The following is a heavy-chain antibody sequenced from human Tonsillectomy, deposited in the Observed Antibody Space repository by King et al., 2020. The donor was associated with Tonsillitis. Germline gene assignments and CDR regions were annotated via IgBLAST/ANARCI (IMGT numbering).Heavy chain of an antibody. CDR2: IQFDGSNK. CDR3: AKGSGYDFDY. V-gene: IGHV3-30*02. CDR1: GFTFSSYG. D-gene: IGHD5-12*01. Sequence: VQLVESGGGVVQPGGSLRVSCAASGFTFSSYGMHWVRQAPGKGLEWVAFIQFDGSNKYYADSVKGRFTISRDNSRNTMYLQMNSLRAEDTAVYYFAKGSGYDFDYWGQGTLVTVSS. J-gene: IGHJ4*02.